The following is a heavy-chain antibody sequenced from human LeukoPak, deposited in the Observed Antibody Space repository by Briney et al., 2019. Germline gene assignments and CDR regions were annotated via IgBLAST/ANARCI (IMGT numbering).Heavy chain of an antibody. V-gene: IGHV4-30-4*01. Sequence: SETLSLTCTVSGGSISSGDYYWSWIRQPPGKGLEWIGYIYYNGSTYYNPSLKSRVTISVDTSKNQFSLKLSSVTAADTAVYYCARGSWYDSSGYYDRTFDYWGQGTLVTVSS. CDR3: ARGSWYDSSGYYDRTFDY. CDR1: GGSISSGDYY. CDR2: IYYNGST. D-gene: IGHD3-22*01. J-gene: IGHJ4*02.